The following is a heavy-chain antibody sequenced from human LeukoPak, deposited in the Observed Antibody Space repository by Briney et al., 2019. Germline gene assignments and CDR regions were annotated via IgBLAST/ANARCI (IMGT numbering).Heavy chain of an antibody. Sequence: GESLKISCKGSGYSFTRYWIGWVRQMPETGLEWMGVIYPADSDTTYNPSFQGQVTISVDRSINTAYLQWSSLKASDTAMYYCARPGIAYGMDVWGQGTTVTVSS. CDR3: ARPGIAYGMDV. J-gene: IGHJ6*02. D-gene: IGHD6-13*01. CDR2: IYPADSDT. CDR1: GYSFTRYW. V-gene: IGHV5-51*01.